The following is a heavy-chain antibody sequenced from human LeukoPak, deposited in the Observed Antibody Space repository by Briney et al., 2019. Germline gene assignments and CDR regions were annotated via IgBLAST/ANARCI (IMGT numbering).Heavy chain of an antibody. CDR3: ARVTVGYFDY. CDR2: MYHSGSN. D-gene: IGHD4-17*01. J-gene: IGHJ4*02. Sequence: ASENLSLTCTVPGYSISSGYYWSWFRQRPGKGLEWIENMYHSGSNYYNPSLKSRVTISVDTSKNQCSLKLRSVTAADTAVYYCARVTVGYFDYWGQGTLVTVSS. CDR1: GYSISSGYY. V-gene: IGHV4-38-2*02.